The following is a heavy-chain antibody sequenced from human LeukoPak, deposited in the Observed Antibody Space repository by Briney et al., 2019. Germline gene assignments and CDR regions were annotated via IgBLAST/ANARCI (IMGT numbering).Heavy chain of an antibody. CDR3: AKGHYYGSGSLDY. CDR2: IGGRDGST. D-gene: IGHD3-10*01. J-gene: IGHJ4*02. CDR1: GFTFSSYG. Sequence: GGSLRLSCTASGFTFSSYGMSWVRQAPGKGLEWVSAIGGRDGSTYYADSVKGRFTISRDNSKNTLYVQMNSLRAEDTAVYYCAKGHYYGSGSLDYWGQGTLVTVSS. V-gene: IGHV3-23*01.